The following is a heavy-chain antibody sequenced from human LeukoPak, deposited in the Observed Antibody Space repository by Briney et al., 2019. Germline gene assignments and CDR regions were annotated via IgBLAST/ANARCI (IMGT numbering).Heavy chain of an antibody. Sequence: SVKVSCKASGGTFSSYAISWVRQAPGQGLEWMGGIIPIFGTANYAQKFQGRVTITADESTSTAYMELSSLRSEDTAVYYCARRGESASYGDYRFDYWGQGTLVTVSS. CDR2: IIPIFGTA. V-gene: IGHV1-69*13. J-gene: IGHJ4*02. D-gene: IGHD4-17*01. CDR1: GGTFSSYA. CDR3: ARRGESASYGDYRFDY.